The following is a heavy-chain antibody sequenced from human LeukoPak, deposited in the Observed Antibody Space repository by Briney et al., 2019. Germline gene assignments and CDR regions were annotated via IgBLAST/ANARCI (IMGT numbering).Heavy chain of an antibody. Sequence: GGSLRLSCAASGFTFSSYSMNWVRQAPGKGLEWVSSISSSSSYIYYADSVKGRFTISRDNAKNSLYLQMNSLRAEDTAVYYCARAAGYSYGSDYWGQGTLVTVSS. D-gene: IGHD5-18*01. CDR2: ISSSSSYI. V-gene: IGHV3-21*01. CDR3: ARAAGYSYGSDY. CDR1: GFTFSSYS. J-gene: IGHJ4*02.